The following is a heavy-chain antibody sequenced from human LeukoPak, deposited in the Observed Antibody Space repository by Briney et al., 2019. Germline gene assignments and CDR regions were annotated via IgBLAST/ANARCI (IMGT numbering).Heavy chain of an antibody. J-gene: IGHJ5*02. Sequence: ASVKVSCKASGYTFTSYAMHWVRQAPGQRLEWMGWINAGNGNTKYSQEFQGRVTITRDTSASTAYMELSSLRSEDMAVYYCARDDSSGWYNWFDPWGQGTLVTVSS. CDR3: ARDDSSGWYNWFDP. D-gene: IGHD6-19*01. CDR1: GYTFTSYA. CDR2: INAGNGNT. V-gene: IGHV1-3*03.